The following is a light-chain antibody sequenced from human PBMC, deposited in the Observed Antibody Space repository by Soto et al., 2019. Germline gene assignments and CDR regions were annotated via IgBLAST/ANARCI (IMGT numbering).Light chain of an antibody. CDR1: QTISSW. J-gene: IGKJ1*01. CDR3: QQYNSYSWT. Sequence: DIQMTQSPSTLSGSVGDRVTITCRASQTISSWSAWYQQKPGKAPKLLIYKASSLESGVPSRFSGSGSGTEFTLTISSLQPDDFATYYCQQYNSYSWTFGQGTKVDIK. V-gene: IGKV1-5*03. CDR2: KAS.